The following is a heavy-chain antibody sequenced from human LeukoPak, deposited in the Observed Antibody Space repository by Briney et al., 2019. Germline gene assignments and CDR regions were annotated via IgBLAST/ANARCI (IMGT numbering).Heavy chain of an antibody. CDR3: ARQTSGYYVDY. CDR1: GGSISSSSYY. J-gene: IGHJ4*02. D-gene: IGHD3-22*01. Sequence: SETLSLTCTVSGGSISSSSYYWGWIRQPPGKGLEWVGFIYYSGTTYSNPYLKSVATLSVNTSKTQFFLKLSAVTAADTALYYCARQTSGYYVDYWGQGSLVTVSS. V-gene: IGHV4-39*01. CDR2: IYYSGTT.